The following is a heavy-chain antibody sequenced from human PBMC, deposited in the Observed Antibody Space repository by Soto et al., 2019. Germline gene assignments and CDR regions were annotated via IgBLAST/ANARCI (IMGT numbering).Heavy chain of an antibody. CDR3: ARVTTVTTRIDY. CDR2: IYYSGST. Sequence: PSETLSLACTVSGGSISSYYWSWIRQPPGKGLEWIGYIYYSGSTNYNPSLKSRVTISVDTSKNQFSLKLSSVTAADTAVYYCARVTTVTTRIDYWGQGTLVTVSS. CDR1: GGSISSYY. V-gene: IGHV4-59*01. J-gene: IGHJ4*02. D-gene: IGHD4-17*01.